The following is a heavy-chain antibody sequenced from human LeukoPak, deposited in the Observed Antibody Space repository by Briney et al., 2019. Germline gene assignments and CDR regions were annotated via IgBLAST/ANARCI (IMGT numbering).Heavy chain of an antibody. CDR2: ISSSSSYI. CDR3: ARGMMQPRGGLPPYFDY. J-gene: IGHJ4*02. D-gene: IGHD2-21*02. Sequence: GGSLRLSCAASGFTFSGYSMNWVRQAPGKGLEWVSSISSSSSYIYYADSVKGRFTISRDNAKNSLYLQMNSLRAEDTAVYYCARGMMQPRGGLPPYFDYWGQGTLVTVSS. CDR1: GFTFSGYS. V-gene: IGHV3-21*01.